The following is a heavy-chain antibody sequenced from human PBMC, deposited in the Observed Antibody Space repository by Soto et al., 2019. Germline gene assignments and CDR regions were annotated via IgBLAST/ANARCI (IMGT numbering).Heavy chain of an antibody. D-gene: IGHD3-16*01. CDR3: AKWNGGFDY. J-gene: IGHJ4*02. Sequence: QVQLVESGGGVVQPGRSLRLSCAASGFTFSSYGMHWVRQAPGKGLEWVAVISYDGSYKYYADSVKVRFTISRDNSKNTLYLQMNSLRAEDTAVYYCAKWNGGFDYWGQGTLVTVSS. CDR1: GFTFSSYG. CDR2: ISYDGSYK. V-gene: IGHV3-30*18.